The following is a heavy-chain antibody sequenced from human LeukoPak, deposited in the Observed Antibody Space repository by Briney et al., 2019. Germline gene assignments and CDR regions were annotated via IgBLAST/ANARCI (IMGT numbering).Heavy chain of an antibody. J-gene: IGHJ4*02. CDR1: GGSISSGSYY. CDR2: IYTSGST. D-gene: IGHD3-10*01. Sequence: PSETLSLTCTVSGGSISSGSYYWSWIRQPAGKGLEWIGRIYTSGSTNYNPSLKSRVTISVDTSKNQFSLKLSSVTAADTAVYYCARHSTIPHTMVRGDPRPDYWGQGTLVTVSS. CDR3: ARHSTIPHTMVRGDPRPDY. V-gene: IGHV4-61*02.